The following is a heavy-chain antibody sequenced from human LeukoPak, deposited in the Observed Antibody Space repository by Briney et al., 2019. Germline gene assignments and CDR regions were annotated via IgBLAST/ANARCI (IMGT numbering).Heavy chain of an antibody. D-gene: IGHD3-22*01. Sequence: SETLSLNCGVYGGSFSGYYWSWIRQPRGKGLEWIGEMSHSGSTNYNPSLKSRVTISVDTSKNQLSLRLSSVTAADTAVYYCARPIHYYDSSGPTWASDYWGQGTLVTVSS. V-gene: IGHV4-34*01. CDR2: MSHSGST. CDR3: ARPIHYYDSSGPTWASDY. J-gene: IGHJ4*02. CDR1: GGSFSGYY.